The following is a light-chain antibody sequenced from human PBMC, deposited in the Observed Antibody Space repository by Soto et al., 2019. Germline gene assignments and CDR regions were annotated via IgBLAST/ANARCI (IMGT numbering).Light chain of an antibody. CDR2: KAS. V-gene: IGKV1-5*03. CDR3: QHYNSYSEA. CDR1: QTISSW. J-gene: IGKJ1*01. Sequence: DIQMTQSPSTMSGSVGARFTLTCRARQTISSWLAWYQQKPGKDPKLLIYKASTLKSGVQSRFSGSGSGTEFTLTISSLQPDELATYYCQHYNSYSEAFGHGTKVDIK.